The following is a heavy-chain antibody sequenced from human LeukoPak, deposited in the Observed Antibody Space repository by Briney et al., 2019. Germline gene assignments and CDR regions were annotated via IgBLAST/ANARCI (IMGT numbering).Heavy chain of an antibody. Sequence: QPGRSLRLSCAASGFTFSSYAMHWVRQAPGKGLEWVAVISYDGSNKYYADSVKGRFTISRDNSKNTLYPQMNSLRAEDTAVYYCSLRFWFDPWGQGTLVTVSS. CDR1: GFTFSSYA. CDR3: SLRFWFDP. D-gene: IGHD4-17*01. CDR2: ISYDGSNK. V-gene: IGHV3-30-3*01. J-gene: IGHJ5*02.